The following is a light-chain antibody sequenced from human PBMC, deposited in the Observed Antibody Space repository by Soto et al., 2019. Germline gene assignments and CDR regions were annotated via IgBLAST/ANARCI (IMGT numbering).Light chain of an antibody. CDR1: SSDVGSYNL. J-gene: IGLJ1*01. CDR3: CSYAGGSTFV. CDR2: EVS. Sequence: QSVLTQPASVSGSPGQSIAISFTGTSSDVGSYNLVSWYQQHPGKAPKFMIYEVSKRPSGVSNRFSGSKSGNTAYLTISGLQAEDEADYYCCSYAGGSTFVFGTGTKVTVL. V-gene: IGLV2-23*02.